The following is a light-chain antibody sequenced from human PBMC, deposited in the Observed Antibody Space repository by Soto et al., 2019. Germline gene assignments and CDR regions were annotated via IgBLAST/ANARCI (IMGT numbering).Light chain of an antibody. Sequence: QSALTQPASVSGSPGQSITISCTGTSSDVGGYNYVSWYQQHPGKAPKLMIYEVNNRPSGVSDRFSVSKSGNTASLTISGLQVEDEADYYCSLFTSTNTWVFGGGTKVTVL. V-gene: IGLV2-14*01. CDR3: SLFTSTNTWV. CDR2: EVN. CDR1: SSDVGGYNY. J-gene: IGLJ3*02.